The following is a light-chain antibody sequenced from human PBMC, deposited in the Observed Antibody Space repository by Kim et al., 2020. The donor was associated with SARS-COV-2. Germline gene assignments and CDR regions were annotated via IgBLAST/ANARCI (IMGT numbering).Light chain of an antibody. CDR2: GDN. CDR3: QSYDNSLSAYVV. V-gene: IGLV1-40*01. CDR1: SSNIGAGSD. Sequence: QSVLTQPPSVSGAPGQRVTISCTGSSSNIGAGSDVHWYQHLPGTAPKLLIFGDNTRPSGVPDRFSGSKSGTSASLAITGLQAEDEADYYCQSYDNSLSAYVVFGGGTQLTVL. J-gene: IGLJ2*01.